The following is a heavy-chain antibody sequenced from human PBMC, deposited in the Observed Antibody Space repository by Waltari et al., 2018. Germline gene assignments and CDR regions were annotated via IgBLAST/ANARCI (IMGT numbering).Heavy chain of an antibody. CDR2: IYYSGST. V-gene: IGHV4-59*01. Sequence: QVQLQESGPGLVKPSETLSLTCTVSGGSISSYYWSWIRQPPGKGLEWIGYIYYSGSTNYNPSLKSRVTISVDTSKNQFSLKLSSVTAADKAVYYCARVVGRYSSSAEFDPWGQGTLVTVSS. CDR3: ARVVGRYSSSAEFDP. J-gene: IGHJ5*02. CDR1: GGSISSYY. D-gene: IGHD6-6*01.